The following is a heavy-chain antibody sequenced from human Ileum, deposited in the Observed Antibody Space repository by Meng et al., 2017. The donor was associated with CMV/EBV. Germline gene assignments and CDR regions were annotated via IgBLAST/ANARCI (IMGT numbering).Heavy chain of an antibody. D-gene: IGHD2-15*01. J-gene: IGHJ4*02. V-gene: IGHV4-30-4*08. Sequence: EPGPVLGNPSTTLPLTCTASGGSITSGKYYGSLIRQPPGRGLEWIGYIYYSGSPYYKPSLKSRVTISLDTSKNQFSLNLRSVTATDSAVYYCVRQVVAASFDYWGQGALVTVSS. CDR1: GGSITSGKYY. CDR2: IYYSGSP. CDR3: VRQVVAASFDY.